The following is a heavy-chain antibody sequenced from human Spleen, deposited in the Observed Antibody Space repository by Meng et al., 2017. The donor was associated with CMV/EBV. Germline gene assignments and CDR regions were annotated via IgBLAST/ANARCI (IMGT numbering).Heavy chain of an antibody. CDR2: ISGSGGST. J-gene: IGHJ1*01. V-gene: IGHV3-23*01. CDR3: AKVPSGSAAGTEYFHH. Sequence: GESLKISCSASGFTFGDYAMSWVRQAPGKGLEWVSTISGSGGSTYYADSVKGRFTISRDNSKNTVYLQMNSLRAEDTAVYYCAKVPSGSAAGTEYFHHWGQGTLVTVSS. D-gene: IGHD6-13*01. CDR1: GFTFGDYA.